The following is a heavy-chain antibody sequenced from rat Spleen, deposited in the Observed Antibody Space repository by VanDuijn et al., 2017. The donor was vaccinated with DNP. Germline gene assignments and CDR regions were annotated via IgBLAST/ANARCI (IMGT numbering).Heavy chain of an antibody. CDR3: ARHGIAAISLDY. CDR2: ISYDGSST. J-gene: IGHJ2*01. V-gene: IGHV5-7*01. D-gene: IGHD1-2*01. CDR1: GFTFSDYN. Sequence: EVQLVESGGGLVQPGRSLKLSCAASGFTFSDYNMAWVRQAPKKGLEWVATISYDGSSTYYRDSVKGRFTISRNNAKSTLYLQMDSLRSEDTATYYCARHGIAAISLDYWGQGVMVTVSS.